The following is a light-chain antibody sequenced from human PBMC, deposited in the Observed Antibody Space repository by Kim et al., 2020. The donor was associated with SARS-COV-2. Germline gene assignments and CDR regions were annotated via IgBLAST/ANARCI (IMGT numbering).Light chain of an antibody. CDR3: SSYTSSSTPYV. CDR2: DVN. V-gene: IGLV2-14*03. J-gene: IGLJ1*01. Sequence: QSITISCTGTSSDVGGYNYVSWYQQHPSKAPKLMIYDVNNRPSGVSNRFSGSKSGNTASLTISGLQAEDEADYYCSSYTSSSTPYVFGTGTKVTVL. CDR1: SSDVGGYNY.